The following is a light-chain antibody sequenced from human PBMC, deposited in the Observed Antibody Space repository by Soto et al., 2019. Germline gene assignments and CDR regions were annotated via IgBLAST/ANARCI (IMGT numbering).Light chain of an antibody. J-gene: IGKJ1*01. V-gene: IGKV1-5*01. CDR2: DAS. CDR1: QSISNW. Sequence: DIQMTQSPSTLSASVGDRVIITCRASQSISNWLAWYKQKPGRATKLLIFDASSLQSGVPSRFSGSGSGTEFSFSIISLQPDDSATYYCQQLNSYYRTFGQGTKVDIK. CDR3: QQLNSYYRT.